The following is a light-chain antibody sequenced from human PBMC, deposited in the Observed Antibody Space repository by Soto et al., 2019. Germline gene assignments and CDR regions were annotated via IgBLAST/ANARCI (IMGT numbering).Light chain of an antibody. Sequence: QSVLTQPASVSGSPGQSITISCTGTSSSVGSYNLVSWYKHHPDKAPKLIIYEGSKRPSGVSNRFSGSKSGNTASLTISGLQAEDEADYYCCSYAGSSMPWVFGGGTKLTVL. CDR2: EGS. V-gene: IGLV2-23*01. CDR3: CSYAGSSMPWV. CDR1: SSSVGSYNL. J-gene: IGLJ3*02.